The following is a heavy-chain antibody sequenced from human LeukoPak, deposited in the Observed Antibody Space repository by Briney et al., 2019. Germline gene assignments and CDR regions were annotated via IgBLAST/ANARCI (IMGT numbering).Heavy chain of an antibody. CDR3: ARDKSGHIVGGTDAFDI. CDR2: IISRRSTI. D-gene: IGHD1-26*01. V-gene: IGHV3-48*04. CDR1: GFTFISYS. J-gene: IGHJ3*02. Sequence: GGSLRLSCAASGFTFISYSMSWVRQAPGGGVEGGSYIISRRSTIKYADSVKSRFTVSRDNAKNTLYLHMAGLRAEDKAVYYCARDKSGHIVGGTDAFDIWGQGTMVTVSS.